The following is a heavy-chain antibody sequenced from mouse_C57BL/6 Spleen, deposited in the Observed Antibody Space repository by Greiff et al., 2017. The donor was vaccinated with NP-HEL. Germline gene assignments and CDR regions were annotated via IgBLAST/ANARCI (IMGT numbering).Heavy chain of an antibody. Sequence: QVQLQQPGAELVRPGTSVKLSCKASGYTFTSYWMHWVKQRPGQGLEWIGVIDPSDSYTNYNQKFKGKATLTVDTSSSTAYMQLSSLTSEDSAVYYCARERENPYGKFDYWGQGTTLTVSS. J-gene: IGHJ2*01. V-gene: IGHV1-59*01. CDR3: ARERENPYGKFDY. CDR2: IDPSDSYT. CDR1: GYTFTSYW. D-gene: IGHD2-1*01.